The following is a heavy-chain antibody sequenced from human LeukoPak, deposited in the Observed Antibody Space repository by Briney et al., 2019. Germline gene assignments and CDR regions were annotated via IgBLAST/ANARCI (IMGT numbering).Heavy chain of an antibody. J-gene: IGHJ4*02. V-gene: IGHV3-30*03. CDR1: GFTFSSYG. CDR3: STGGATVTTPPDY. D-gene: IGHD4-17*01. Sequence: PGRSLRLSCAAPGFTFSSYGMHWVRQAPGKGLEWVAVISYDGSNKYYADSVKGRFTISRDNSKNTLYLQMNSLRAEDTAVYYCSTGGATVTTPPDYWGQGTLVTVSS. CDR2: ISYDGSNK.